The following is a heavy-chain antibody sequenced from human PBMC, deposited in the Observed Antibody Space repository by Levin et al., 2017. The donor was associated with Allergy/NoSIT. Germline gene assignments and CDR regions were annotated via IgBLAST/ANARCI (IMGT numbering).Heavy chain of an antibody. V-gene: IGHV4-61*09. CDR3: ARFEAPYYFDS. J-gene: IGHJ4*02. CDR1: GGSIRRGSDY. Sequence: LRLSCSVSGGSIRRGSDYWSWIRQPAGEGLEWIGHIYTSGSTTYNPSLKSRVTISLDTSKNQFSLKLSSVTAAETALYYCARFEAPYYFDSWGQGILVTVSS. CDR2: IYTSGST.